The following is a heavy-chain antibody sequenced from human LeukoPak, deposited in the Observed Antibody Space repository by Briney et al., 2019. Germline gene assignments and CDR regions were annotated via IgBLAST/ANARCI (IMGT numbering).Heavy chain of an antibody. CDR1: GFTFKTFE. V-gene: IGHV3-48*03. CDR3: TRENPDWFDS. Sequence: GGSLRLSCAASGFTFKTFEMNWVRQAPGKGLEWISYIHSGGSTIHYADSVRGRFTISRDNARNSLYLQMDSLRVEDTAVYYCTRENPDWFDSWDQGTLVTLSS. CDR2: IHSGGSTI. J-gene: IGHJ5*01.